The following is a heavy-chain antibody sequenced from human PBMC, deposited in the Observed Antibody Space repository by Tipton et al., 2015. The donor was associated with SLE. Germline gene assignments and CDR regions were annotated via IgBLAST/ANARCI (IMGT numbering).Heavy chain of an antibody. CDR2: TYTSGST. Sequence: TLSLTCTVSGGSISRGPYYWNWIRQPAGKGLEWIGRTYTSGSTYYNPSLKSRVAISVDTSKNQFSLRLSSVTAADTAVYYCARELDTFDIWGQGTMVTVSS. CDR3: ARELDTFDI. J-gene: IGHJ3*02. V-gene: IGHV4-61*02. CDR1: GGSISRGPYY.